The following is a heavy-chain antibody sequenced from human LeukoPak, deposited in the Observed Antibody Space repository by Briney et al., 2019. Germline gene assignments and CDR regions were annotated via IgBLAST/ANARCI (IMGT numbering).Heavy chain of an antibody. CDR3: ARNSVYYSGYFDY. CDR2: ISAYNGNT. D-gene: IGHD3-10*01. J-gene: IGHJ4*02. Sequence: GASVKVSFKASGYTFTSYGISWVRQAPGQGLEWMGWISAYNGNTNYAQKLQGRVTMTTDTSKSTAYTELRSLRSDDTAVYYCARNSVYYSGYFDYWGQGTLVTVSS. V-gene: IGHV1-18*01. CDR1: GYTFTSYG.